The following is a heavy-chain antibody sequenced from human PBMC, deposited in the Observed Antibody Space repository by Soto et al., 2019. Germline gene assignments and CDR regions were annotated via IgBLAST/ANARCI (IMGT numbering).Heavy chain of an antibody. CDR1: GGSISSSSYY. V-gene: IGHV4-39*01. CDR2: IYYSGST. Sequence: QLQLQESGPGLVKPSETLSLTCTVSGGSISSSSYYWGWIRQPPGKGLEWIGTIYYSGSTYYNPSRQSRVTISVDTSKSQFSLKLSSVTAADTAVYYCARQGSGSYNAFDIWGQGTVVTVSS. CDR3: ARQGSGSYNAFDI. D-gene: IGHD1-26*01. J-gene: IGHJ3*02.